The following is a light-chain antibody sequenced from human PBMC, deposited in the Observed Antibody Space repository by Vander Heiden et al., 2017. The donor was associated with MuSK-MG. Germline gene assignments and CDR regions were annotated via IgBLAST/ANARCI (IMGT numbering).Light chain of an antibody. V-gene: IGLV1-40*01. CDR2: DNH. Sequence: QSVLTQPPSVSGAPGHRVTISCTGSSSNIETDYEVRWYQLVRRTPPNLLNFDNHSRPSGVPHRFSASKSGASASLAITGLQTEDEADDYCQSYDSSLSSVVFGGGTKLTVL. CDR1: SSNIETDYE. J-gene: IGLJ2*01. CDR3: QSYDSSLSSVV.